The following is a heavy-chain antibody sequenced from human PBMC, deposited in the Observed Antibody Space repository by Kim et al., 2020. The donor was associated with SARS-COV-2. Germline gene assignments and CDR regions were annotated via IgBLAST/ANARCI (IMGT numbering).Heavy chain of an antibody. V-gene: IGHV1-46*01. J-gene: IGHJ4*02. CDR3: ARDHYDSSGYYY. D-gene: IGHD3-22*01. Sequence: SCAQKFQGRVTMTRDTSTSTVYLELSSLRSEDTAVYYCARDHYDSSGYYYWGQGTLVTVSS.